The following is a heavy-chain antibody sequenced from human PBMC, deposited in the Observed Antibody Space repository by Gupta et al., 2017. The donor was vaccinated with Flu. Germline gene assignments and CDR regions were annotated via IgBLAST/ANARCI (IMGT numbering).Heavy chain of an antibody. CDR1: GGSISSGGYY. V-gene: IGHV4-31*03. CDR3: ARASSLCGGDCGGWFDP. CDR2: IYYSGST. Sequence: QVQLQESGPGLVKPSQTLSLTCTVSGGSISSGGYYWSWIRQHPGKGLEWIGYIYYSGSTYYNPSLKSRVTISVDTSKNQFSLKLSSVTAADTAVYYCARASSLCGGDCGGWFDPWGQGTLVTVSS. D-gene: IGHD2-21*02. J-gene: IGHJ5*02.